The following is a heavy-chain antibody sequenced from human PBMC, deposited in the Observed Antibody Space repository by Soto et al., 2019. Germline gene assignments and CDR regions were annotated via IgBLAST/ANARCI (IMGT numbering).Heavy chain of an antibody. V-gene: IGHV1-69*13. J-gene: IGHJ4*02. CDR2: IIPIFGTA. CDR3: ASRYCSGGSCFSLSPRYGRDFYY. CDR1: GGTFSSYA. Sequence: SVKVSCKASGGTFSSYAISWVRQAPGQGLEWMGGIIPIFGTANYAQKFQGRVTITADESTSTVYMELSSLRSEDTAVYYCASRYCSGGSCFSLSPRYGRDFYYWGQGTLVIVSS. D-gene: IGHD2-15*01.